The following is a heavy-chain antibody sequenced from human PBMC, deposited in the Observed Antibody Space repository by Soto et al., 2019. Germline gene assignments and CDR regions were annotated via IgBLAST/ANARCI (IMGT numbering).Heavy chain of an antibody. Sequence: QVQLQESGPGLVKPSQTLSLTCTVSGGSISSGGYYWSWIRQHPGKGLEWIGYIYYSGSTYYNPSLKSRVTISVDTYKNQFSLKLSSVTAADTAVYYCASSSSSPDSAWFDPWGQGTLVTVSS. D-gene: IGHD6-13*01. CDR1: GGSISSGGYY. CDR3: ASSSSSPDSAWFDP. V-gene: IGHV4-31*03. CDR2: IYYSGST. J-gene: IGHJ5*02.